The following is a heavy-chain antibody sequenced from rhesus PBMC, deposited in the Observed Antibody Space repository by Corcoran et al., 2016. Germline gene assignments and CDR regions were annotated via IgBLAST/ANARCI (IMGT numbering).Heavy chain of an antibody. CDR1: GGSISSSNL. Sequence: QVQLQESGPGLVKPSESLSLTCAVCGGSISSSNLWGWSRQLPRKGLEWIGYSSGSSGSTYYNPSLQSRVTISTDTSKTQFSLKLSSVTAADTAVYYCASRLTTRWYFDLWGPGTPITISS. J-gene: IGHJ2*01. V-gene: IGHV4-65*01. CDR2: SSGSSGST. CDR3: ASRLTTRWYFDL. D-gene: IGHD1-44*01.